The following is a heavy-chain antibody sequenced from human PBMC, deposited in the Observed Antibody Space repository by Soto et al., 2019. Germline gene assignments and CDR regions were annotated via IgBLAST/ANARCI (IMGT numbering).Heavy chain of an antibody. D-gene: IGHD3-22*01. CDR3: ARADSSGYYSEYFQH. CDR2: INPNSGGT. Sequence: ASVKVSCKASGYIFISYAMHWVRQAPGQGLEWMGWINPNSGGTNYAQKFQGWVTMTRDTSISTAYMELSRLRSDDTAVYYCARADSSGYYSEYFQHWGQGTLVTVSS. CDR1: GYIFISYA. V-gene: IGHV1-2*04. J-gene: IGHJ1*01.